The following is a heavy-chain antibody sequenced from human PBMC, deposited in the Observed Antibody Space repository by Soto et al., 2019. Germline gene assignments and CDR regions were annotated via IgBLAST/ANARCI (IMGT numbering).Heavy chain of an antibody. V-gene: IGHV1-24*01. D-gene: IGHD3-3*01. CDR3: ATRGGSGSRWDYYYGMDV. CDR1: GCTLTELS. J-gene: IGHJ6*02. CDR2: FDPEDGET. Sequence: ASVKVSCKVSGCTLTELSMHWVRQAPGKGLEWMGGFDPEDGETIYAQKFQGRVTMTEDTSTDTAYMELSSLRSEDTAVYYCATRGGSGSRWDYYYGMDVWGQGTTVTVSS.